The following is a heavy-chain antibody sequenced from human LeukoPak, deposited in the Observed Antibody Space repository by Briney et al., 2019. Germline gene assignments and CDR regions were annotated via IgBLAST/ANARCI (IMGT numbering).Heavy chain of an antibody. V-gene: IGHV4-39*01. CDR2: IYYSGST. D-gene: IGHD2-15*01. CDR1: GGSISSSSYY. Sequence: SETLSLTCTGSGGSISSSSYYWGWIRQPPGKGLEGIGSIYYSGSTYYNPSLKSRVTISVDTSKNQFSLKLSSVTAADTAVYYCARHGEIRIIPYYFDYWGQGTLVTVSS. J-gene: IGHJ4*02. CDR3: ARHGEIRIIPYYFDY.